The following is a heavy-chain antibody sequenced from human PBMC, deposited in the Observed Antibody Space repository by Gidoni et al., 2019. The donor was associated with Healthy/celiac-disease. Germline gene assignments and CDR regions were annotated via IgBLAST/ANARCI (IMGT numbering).Heavy chain of an antibody. D-gene: IGHD6-13*01. Sequence: EVQLVQSGAEVKTPGESLKISCTGSGYSFTSYWIGWVRQMPGKGLEWMGIIYPGDSDTRYSPSFQGQVTISADKAISTAYLQWSSLKASDTAMYDCAKLIAAASAPAHFDYWGQGTLVTVSS. V-gene: IGHV5-51*03. J-gene: IGHJ4*02. CDR2: IYPGDSDT. CDR3: AKLIAAASAPAHFDY. CDR1: GYSFTSYW.